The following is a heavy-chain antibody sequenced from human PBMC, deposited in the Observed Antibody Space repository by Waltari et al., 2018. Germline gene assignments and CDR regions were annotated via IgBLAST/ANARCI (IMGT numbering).Heavy chain of an antibody. Sequence: QVQLVQSGAEVKKPGASVKVSCKASGYTFTSYDINWVRQATGQGLEWMGWMNPNIGNTGYAQKFQGRVTMTRNTSISTAYMELSSLRSEDTAVYYCASPYSSSSGFAYWGQGTLVTVSS. V-gene: IGHV1-8*01. CDR1: GYTFTSYD. CDR3: ASPYSSSSGFAY. CDR2: MNPNIGNT. J-gene: IGHJ4*02. D-gene: IGHD6-6*01.